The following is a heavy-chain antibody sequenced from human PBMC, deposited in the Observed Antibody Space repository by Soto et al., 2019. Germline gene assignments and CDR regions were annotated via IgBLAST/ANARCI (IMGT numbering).Heavy chain of an antibody. CDR3: ARDRYYYDSSGYYYTDAFDI. CDR2: ISYDGSNK. CDR1: GFTFSSYA. J-gene: IGHJ3*02. D-gene: IGHD3-22*01. V-gene: IGHV3-30-3*01. Sequence: GGSLRLSCAASGFTFSSYAMHWVRQAPGKGLEWVAVISYDGSNKYYADSVKGRFTISRDNSKNTLYLQMNSLRAEDTAVYYCARDRYYYDSSGYYYTDAFDIWGQGTMVTV.